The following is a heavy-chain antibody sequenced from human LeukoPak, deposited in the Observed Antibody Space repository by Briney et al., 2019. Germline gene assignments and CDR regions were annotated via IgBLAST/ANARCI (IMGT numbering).Heavy chain of an antibody. CDR1: GGTFSSYA. D-gene: IGHD2-8*01. CDR2: IIRGLGIS. J-gene: IGHJ4*02. V-gene: IGHV1-69*04. CDR3: ASARQRHCTNGVCPSLTDS. Sequence: SVKVSCKASGGTFSSYAINWVRQAPGRGLEWMGRIIRGLGISNYAQKFQGRVRITADKSTSTTYMELSSLRSEDTAVYYCASARQRHCTNGVCPSLTDSWGQGTLVTVSS.